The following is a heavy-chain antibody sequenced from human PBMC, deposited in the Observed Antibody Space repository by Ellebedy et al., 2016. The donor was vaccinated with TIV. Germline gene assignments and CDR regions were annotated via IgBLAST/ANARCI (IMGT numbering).Heavy chain of an antibody. CDR2: IIPIFGTA. Sequence: SVKVSCXASGGTFSSYAISWVRQAPGQGLEWMGGIIPIFGTANYAQKFQGRVTITADESTSTAYMELSSLRSEDTAVYYCASGVLRYFDWPIDAFDIWGQGTMVTVSS. J-gene: IGHJ3*02. D-gene: IGHD3-9*01. CDR3: ASGVLRYFDWPIDAFDI. CDR1: GGTFSSYA. V-gene: IGHV1-69*13.